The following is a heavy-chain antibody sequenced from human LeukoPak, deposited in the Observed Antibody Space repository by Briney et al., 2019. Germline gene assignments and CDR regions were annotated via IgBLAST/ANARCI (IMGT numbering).Heavy chain of an antibody. CDR2: MNPNSGNT. CDR3: ARGGDYDFWSGFKITHYYYYYMDV. V-gene: IGHV1-8*01. CDR1: GYTFTSYD. D-gene: IGHD3-3*01. J-gene: IGHJ6*03. Sequence: ASVTVSCKASGYTFTSYDINWVRQAPGQGLEWMGWMNPNSGNTVYAQKFQGRVTMTRNTSISTAYMELSSLRSEDTAVYYCARGGDYDFWSGFKITHYYYYYMDVWGKGTTVTVSS.